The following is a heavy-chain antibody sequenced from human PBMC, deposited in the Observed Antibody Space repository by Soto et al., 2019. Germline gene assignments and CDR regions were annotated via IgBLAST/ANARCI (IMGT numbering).Heavy chain of an antibody. V-gene: IGHV4-4*07. CDR3: ARDREAGYNFYYGMDV. J-gene: IGHJ6*02. Sequence: KPSETLSLTCSVSGADINTYSWTWIRQPAGKGLEWIGRIYTSASINYNPSPKRRVTLSVDTSTNQVSLRLASVTAADTAIYYCARDREAGYNFYYGMDVWGQGTTVT. D-gene: IGHD6-19*01. CDR2: IYTSASI. CDR1: GADINTYS.